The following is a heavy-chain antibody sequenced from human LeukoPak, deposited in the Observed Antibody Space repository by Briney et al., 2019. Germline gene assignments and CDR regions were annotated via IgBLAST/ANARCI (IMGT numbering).Heavy chain of an antibody. J-gene: IGHJ4*02. CDR2: ISNNGEDT. CDR1: GFTLITYA. Sequence: GGSLRLSCAASGFTLITYAFHWVRQAPGKGLEYVSAISNNGEDTYYADSVKGRFTISRDNSKNTLYLQMGSLRAEDMVVYYCVRGGGVVAGTYDYWGQGTLVTVSS. CDR3: VRGGGVVAGTYDY. D-gene: IGHD6-19*01. V-gene: IGHV3-64*02.